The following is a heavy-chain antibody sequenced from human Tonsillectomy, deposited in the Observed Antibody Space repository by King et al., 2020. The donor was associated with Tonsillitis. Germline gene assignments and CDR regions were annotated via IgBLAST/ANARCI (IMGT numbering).Heavy chain of an antibody. D-gene: IGHD3-3*01. CDR2: IYYSGST. Sequence: VQLQESGPGLVKPSETLSLTCTVSGGSISNKYWSWIRQPPGKGLEWIGYIYYSGSTNYNPSLMSRVTISVDTSKNQLSLKLSSVTAADTAVYYCARSPEWFREGAIYYYYYPMDVWGQGTTVTVSS. J-gene: IGHJ6*02. V-gene: IGHV4-59*12. CDR1: GGSISNKY. CDR3: ARSPEWFREGAIYYYYYPMDV.